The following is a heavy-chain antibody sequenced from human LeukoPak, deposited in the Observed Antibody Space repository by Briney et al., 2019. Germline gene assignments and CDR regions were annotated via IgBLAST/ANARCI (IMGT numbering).Heavy chain of an antibody. CDR3: ATLAAACTLDY. CDR1: GFTFSSYA. V-gene: IGHV3-30-3*01. Sequence: GGSLRLSCAASGFTFSSYAMHWVRQAPGKGLEWVAVISYDGSNKYYADSVKGRFTISRDNSKNTLYLQMNSLRAEDTAVYYCATLAAACTLDYWGQGTLVTVSS. D-gene: IGHD6-13*01. CDR2: ISYDGSNK. J-gene: IGHJ4*02.